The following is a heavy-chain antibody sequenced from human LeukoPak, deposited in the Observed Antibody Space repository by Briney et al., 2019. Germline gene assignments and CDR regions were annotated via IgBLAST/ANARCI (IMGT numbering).Heavy chain of an antibody. Sequence: PGGSLRLSCAASGFTFSSYCMHWVRQAPGKGLVWVAFIRYDGSNKYYADSVKGRFTISRDNSKNTLYLQMNSLRAEDTAVYYCAILGGYSYGGRYFDYWGQGTLVTVSS. CDR2: IRYDGSNK. J-gene: IGHJ4*02. CDR1: GFTFSSYC. CDR3: AILGGYSYGGRYFDY. V-gene: IGHV3-30*02. D-gene: IGHD5-18*01.